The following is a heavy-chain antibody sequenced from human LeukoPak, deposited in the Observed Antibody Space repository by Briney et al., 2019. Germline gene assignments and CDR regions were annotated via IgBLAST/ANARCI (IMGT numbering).Heavy chain of an antibody. J-gene: IGHJ5*02. Sequence: PGGSLRLSCAASGFTFSSYWMSWVRQAPGKGLEWVANIKKDGSEKYYVDSVKGRFTISRDNAKTSLYLQMNSLRAEDTAVYYCARDSGWHRFDPWGQGTLVTVSS. CDR3: ARDSGWHRFDP. CDR2: IKKDGSEK. CDR1: GFTFSSYW. V-gene: IGHV3-7*01. D-gene: IGHD3-10*01.